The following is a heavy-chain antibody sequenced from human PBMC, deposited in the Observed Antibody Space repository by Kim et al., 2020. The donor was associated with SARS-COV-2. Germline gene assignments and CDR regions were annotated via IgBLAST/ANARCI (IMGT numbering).Heavy chain of an antibody. J-gene: IGHJ5*02. CDR2: ISAYNGNT. V-gene: IGHV1-18*01. CDR1: GYTFTSYG. Sequence: ASVKVSCKASGYTFTSYGISWVRQAPGQGLEWMGWISAYNGNTNYAQKLQGRVTMTTDTSTSTAYMELRSLRSDDTAVYYCARTGYSSSWYESPNWFDPWGQGTLVTVSS. CDR3: ARTGYSSSWYESPNWFDP. D-gene: IGHD6-13*01.